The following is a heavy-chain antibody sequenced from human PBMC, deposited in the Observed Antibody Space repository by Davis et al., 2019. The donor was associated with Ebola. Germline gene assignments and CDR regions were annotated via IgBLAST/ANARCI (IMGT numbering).Heavy chain of an antibody. CDR2: INPNSGGT. J-gene: IGHJ4*02. CDR1: GYTFTGYY. V-gene: IGHV1-2*02. Sequence: ASVKVSCKASGYTFTGYYMHWVRQAPGQGLEWMGWINPNSGGTNYAQKFQGRVTMTRDTSTSTVYMELSSLRSEDTAVYYCARSVAGTGSDYWGQGTLVTVSS. CDR3: ARSVAGTGSDY. D-gene: IGHD6-19*01.